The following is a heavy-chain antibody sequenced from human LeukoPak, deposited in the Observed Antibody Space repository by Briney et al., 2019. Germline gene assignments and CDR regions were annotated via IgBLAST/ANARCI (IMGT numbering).Heavy chain of an antibody. Sequence: GGSLRLSCAASGFTFSDFWMHWVRQAPGKGLVWVSQTNTDGTITDYADSAKGRFTISRDNAEKTLNLQMESLRAEDTAVYYCARDSPAAGTYLWGQGTLVTVSS. CDR3: ARDSPAAGTYL. CDR2: TNTDGTIT. J-gene: IGHJ4*02. D-gene: IGHD6-13*01. CDR1: GFTFSDFW. V-gene: IGHV3-74*01.